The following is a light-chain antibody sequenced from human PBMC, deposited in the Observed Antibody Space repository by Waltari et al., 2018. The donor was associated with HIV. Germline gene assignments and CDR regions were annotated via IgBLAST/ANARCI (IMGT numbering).Light chain of an antibody. Sequence: DIQMTQSPSSLSASVGDRVTISCRASQSISTYLNWYQQKPGRAPKLLIYNGNILHGGVPSRFSGSGSGTDFTLSISSLQPEDFGTYYCQQSYSTLWTFGPGTKV. CDR2: NGN. CDR3: QQSYSTLWT. J-gene: IGKJ1*01. CDR1: QSISTY. V-gene: IGKV1-39*01.